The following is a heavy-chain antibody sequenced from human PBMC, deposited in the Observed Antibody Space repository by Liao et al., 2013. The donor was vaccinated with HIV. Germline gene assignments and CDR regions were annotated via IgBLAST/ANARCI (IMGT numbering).Heavy chain of an antibody. CDR2: IYNSGST. CDR3: ARGAQAAAGLLIYYYLDV. CDR1: GGSISSYY. Sequence: QVQLQESGPGLVKPSETLSLTCTVSGGSISSYYWSWIRQPAGKGLEWIGRIYNSGSTNYNPSLKSRVTMSVDTSKNQFSLKLSSMTAADTAIYYCARGAQAAAGLLIYYYLDVWGTGTTVAVSS. J-gene: IGHJ6*03. D-gene: IGHD6-13*01. V-gene: IGHV4-4*07.